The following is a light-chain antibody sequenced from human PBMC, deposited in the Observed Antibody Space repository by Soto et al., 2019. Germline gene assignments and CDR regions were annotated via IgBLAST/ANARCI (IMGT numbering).Light chain of an antibody. CDR3: QQYGSSTGIS. CDR1: QSVSSNY. CDR2: GAS. V-gene: IGKV3-20*01. J-gene: IGKJ3*01. Sequence: EIVLTQSPGTLSLSPGERATLSCRASQSVSSNYLAWYQQKPGQAPRLLIYGASSRAAGIPDRFSGSGSGTEFTLTISRLEPEDFAVYFCQQYGSSTGISFGPGTKVDIK.